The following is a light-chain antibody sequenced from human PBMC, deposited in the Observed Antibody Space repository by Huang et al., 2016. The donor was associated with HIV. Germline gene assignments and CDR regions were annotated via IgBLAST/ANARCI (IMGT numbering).Light chain of an antibody. V-gene: IGKV3-20*01. CDR1: QSVSSTY. J-gene: IGKJ2*01. CDR3: QQYGNSPPRYT. Sequence: EIVLTQSPGTLSLFPGERATLSCRASQSVSSTYLTWYQQKPGQAPRRLIYGASSRATGIPDRFSGSGCGTDFSLTISRLEPEDVAVYYCQQYGNSPPRYTFGQGTKLEIK. CDR2: GAS.